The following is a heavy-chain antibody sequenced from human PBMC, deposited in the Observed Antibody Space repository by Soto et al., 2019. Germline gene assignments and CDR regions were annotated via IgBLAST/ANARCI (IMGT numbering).Heavy chain of an antibody. V-gene: IGHV4-34*01. CDR1: DGSFSGYY. Sequence: LDTMSLTCAVYDGSFSGYYWSWIRQPPGKGLEWIGEINHSGSTNYNPSLKSRVTISVDTSKNQFSLKLSSVTAADTAVYYCERVRHGTPTQEIDYWRQGTLVTFSS. CDR2: INHSGST. J-gene: IGHJ4*02. CDR3: ERVRHGTPTQEIDY. D-gene: IGHD1-7*01.